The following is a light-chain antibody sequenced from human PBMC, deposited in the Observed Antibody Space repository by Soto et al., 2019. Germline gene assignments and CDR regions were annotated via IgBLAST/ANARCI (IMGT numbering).Light chain of an antibody. J-gene: IGLJ2*01. V-gene: IGLV3-21*02. CDR2: DDT. Sequence: SSELTQPPSASEAPGQTARITCGGNNIGGRSVHWYQQRPGQAPVLVLYDDTVRPSGIPQRFSGSKSGKTATLTITRVEAGDEADYYCQVWDGNSDHVVFGGGTKLTVL. CDR3: QVWDGNSDHVV. CDR1: NIGGRS.